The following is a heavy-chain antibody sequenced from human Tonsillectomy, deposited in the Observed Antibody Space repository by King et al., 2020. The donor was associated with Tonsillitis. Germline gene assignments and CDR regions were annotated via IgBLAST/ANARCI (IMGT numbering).Heavy chain of an antibody. CDR1: GGSFSGYF. CDR3: ARGPDCRSTSCAIDY. V-gene: IGHV4-34*01. J-gene: IGHJ4*02. CDR2: INHSGST. Sequence: VQLQQWGAGLLKPSETLSLTCAVYGGSFSGYFWNWIRQPPGKGLEWIGEINHSGSTNYNPSLKRRVTISVDTSKNQFSLKLSSVTAADTAVYYCARGPDCRSTSCAIDYWGQGTLVTVSS. D-gene: IGHD2-2*01.